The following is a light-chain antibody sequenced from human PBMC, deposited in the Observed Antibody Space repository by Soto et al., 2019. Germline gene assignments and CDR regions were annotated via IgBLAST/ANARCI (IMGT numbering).Light chain of an antibody. CDR2: DVS. J-gene: IGLJ1*01. CDR1: SSDVGGYNY. Sequence: QSDLTQPASVSGSPGQSITISCTGTSSDVGGYNYVSWYQQHPGKAPKLMIYDVSNRHSGVSNRFSGSKSGNTASLTISGLQAEDEADYYCSSYTSSSTPVYVFGTGTKLTVL. V-gene: IGLV2-14*01. CDR3: SSYTSSSTPVYV.